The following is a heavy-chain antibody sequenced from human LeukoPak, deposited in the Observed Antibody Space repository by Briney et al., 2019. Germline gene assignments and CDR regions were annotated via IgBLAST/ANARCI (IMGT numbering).Heavy chain of an antibody. CDR1: GGSISSSSYY. CDR3: ARQQYYYGSGSYSIDY. D-gene: IGHD3-10*01. Sequence: SETLSLTCTVSGGSISSSSYYWGWIRQPPGKGLEWIGSIYYSGSTYYNPSLKSRVTISVDTSKNQFSLKLSSVTAADTAVYYCARQQYYYGSGSYSIDYWGQGTLVTVSS. J-gene: IGHJ4*02. CDR2: IYYSGST. V-gene: IGHV4-39*01.